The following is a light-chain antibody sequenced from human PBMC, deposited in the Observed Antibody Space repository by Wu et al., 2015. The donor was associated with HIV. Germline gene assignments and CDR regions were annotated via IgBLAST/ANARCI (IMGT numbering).Light chain of an antibody. CDR2: DTS. J-gene: IGKJ1*01. CDR1: KSCSS. Sequence: TLALFLPRESXYLCQGQSKSCSSLAXYQQKPGQAPRLLIHDTSFRAAGVPARFGGSGSATNFTLTITSLEPEDFAVYYCQQRTNWLGTFGQGTTVEVK. V-gene: IGKV3-11*01. CDR3: QQRTNWLGT.